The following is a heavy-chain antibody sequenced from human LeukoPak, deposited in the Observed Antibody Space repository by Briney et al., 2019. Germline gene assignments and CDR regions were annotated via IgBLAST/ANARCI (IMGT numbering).Heavy chain of an antibody. CDR1: GGSISSGSYY. Sequence: SETLSLTCTVSGGSISSGSYYWSWIRQPAGKGLEWIGRIYTSGSTNYNPSLKSRVTISVDTSKNQFSLKLSSVTAADTAVYYCARSDVSGSYFGYWGQGTLVTVSS. J-gene: IGHJ4*02. D-gene: IGHD1-26*01. V-gene: IGHV4-61*02. CDR3: ARSDVSGSYFGY. CDR2: IYTSGST.